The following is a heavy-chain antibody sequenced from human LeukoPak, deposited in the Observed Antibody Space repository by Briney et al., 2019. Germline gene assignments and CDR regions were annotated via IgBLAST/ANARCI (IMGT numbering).Heavy chain of an antibody. CDR2: MNPNNGNT. V-gene: IGHV1-8*01. CDR3: ARAGSYYRGFDY. CDR1: GYTFTSYD. J-gene: IGHJ4*02. Sequence: ASVKVSCKASGYTFTSYDINWVRQATGQGLEWMGWMNPNNGNTGYAQKLQGRVTMTTDTSTSTAYMELRSLRSDDTAVYYCARAGSYYRGFDYWGQGTLVTVSS. D-gene: IGHD1-26*01.